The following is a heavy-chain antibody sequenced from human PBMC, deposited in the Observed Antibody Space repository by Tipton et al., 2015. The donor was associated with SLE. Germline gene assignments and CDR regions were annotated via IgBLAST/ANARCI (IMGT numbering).Heavy chain of an antibody. D-gene: IGHD3-3*01. Sequence: TLSLTCTVSGGSISNYYWTRIRQPPGKGLEWIGYIYYSGGTNYNPSLKSRVTISVDTSKNQFSLKLNSVTAADTAVYYCARSYYDFWSASVRGYFDYWGQGTLVTVSS. CDR1: GGSISNYY. V-gene: IGHV4-59*01. J-gene: IGHJ4*02. CDR2: IYYSGGT. CDR3: ARSYYDFWSASVRGYFDY.